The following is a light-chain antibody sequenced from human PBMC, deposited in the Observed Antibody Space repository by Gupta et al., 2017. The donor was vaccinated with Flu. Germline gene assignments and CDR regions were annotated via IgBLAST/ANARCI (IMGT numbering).Light chain of an antibody. CDR1: SSNLGAGYD. V-gene: IGLV1-40*01. Sequence: QSVLTQPPSVSGAPGQRVTISCTGSSSNLGAGYDVHWYRQVPGTAPKLLIYNDNTRPSGVPDRFSGSKSSTSASLAITGLQADDEADYCCQSYDSSLSDVLFGGGTKLTVL. CDR2: NDN. J-gene: IGLJ2*01. CDR3: QSYDSSLSDVL.